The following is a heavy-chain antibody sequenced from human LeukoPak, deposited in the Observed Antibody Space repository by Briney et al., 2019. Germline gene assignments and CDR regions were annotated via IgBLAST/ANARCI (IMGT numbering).Heavy chain of an antibody. CDR1: GFTFSRYV. D-gene: IGHD4-17*01. J-gene: IGHJ3*02. V-gene: IGHV3-30-3*01. CDR2: ISYDGNNK. CDR3: ARDNGDYGGTFDI. Sequence: SGGSLRLSCAASGFTFSRYVMHWVHQAPGKGLEWVAVISYDGNNKYYTDSVKGRFTISRDNSKNTLYLQMNSPRPEDTAVYYCARDNGDYGGTFDIWGQGTKVTVSS.